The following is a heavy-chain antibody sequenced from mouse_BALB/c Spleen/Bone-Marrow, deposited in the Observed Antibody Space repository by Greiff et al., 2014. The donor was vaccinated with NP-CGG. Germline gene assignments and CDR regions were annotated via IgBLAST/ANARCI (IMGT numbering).Heavy chain of an antibody. Sequence: EVKLVESGGGLVQPGGSLKLSCAASGFDFSRYWMSWVRQAPGKGLEWIGEINPDSSTINYTPSLKDKFIISRDNAKNTLYLQMSKVRSEDTALYYCARLYYYGQFAYWGQGTLVIVSA. CDR1: GFDFSRYW. CDR2: INPDSSTI. CDR3: ARLYYYGQFAY. D-gene: IGHD1-1*01. V-gene: IGHV4-1*02. J-gene: IGHJ3*01.